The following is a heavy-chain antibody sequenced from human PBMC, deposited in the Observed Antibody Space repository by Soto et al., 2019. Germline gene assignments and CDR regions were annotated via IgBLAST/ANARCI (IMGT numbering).Heavy chain of an antibody. Sequence: QVQLVQSGAEVKKSGAAVKLSCKASGYTFANFYIHWVRQAPGQGPEWVGMINPNGGATNYAERVRGRVSMTRNMSTNTVFMELSGLRSDDTAVFYCARSRQEASFITCYGWFDPWGQGTLVTVSS. V-gene: IGHV1-46*01. CDR3: ARSRQEASFITCYGWFDP. CDR1: GYTFANFY. J-gene: IGHJ5*02. CDR2: INPNGGAT. D-gene: IGHD4-17*01.